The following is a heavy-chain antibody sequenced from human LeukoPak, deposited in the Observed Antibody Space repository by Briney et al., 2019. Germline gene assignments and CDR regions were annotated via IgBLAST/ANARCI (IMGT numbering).Heavy chain of an antibody. CDR3: AKGGKWDVTPFDY. D-gene: IGHD1-26*01. J-gene: IGHJ4*02. CDR1: GFTFSSYA. CDR2: ISGSGGST. V-gene: IGHV3-23*01. Sequence: GGSLRLSCAASGFTFSSYAMSWVRQAPGKGLEWVSAISGSGGSTYYADSVKGRFTISRDNSKNTLYLQTNSLRAEDTAVYYCAKGGKWDVTPFDYWGQGTLVTVSS.